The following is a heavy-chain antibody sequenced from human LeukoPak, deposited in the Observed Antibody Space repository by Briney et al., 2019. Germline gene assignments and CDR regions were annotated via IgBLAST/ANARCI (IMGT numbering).Heavy chain of an antibody. CDR2: ISSSGSTI. V-gene: IGHV3-11*01. D-gene: IGHD2-2*01. CDR3: SRDYCSSSTCPRRYGMDV. J-gene: IGHJ6*02. CDR1: GFTFSDYY. Sequence: GGSLRLSCAASGFTFSDYYMSWIRQAPGKGLEWVSYISSSGSTIYYADSVKGRFTVSRDNANNSLYLQMNSLRAEDTAVYHCSRDYCSSSTCPRRYGMDVWGQGTTVIVSS.